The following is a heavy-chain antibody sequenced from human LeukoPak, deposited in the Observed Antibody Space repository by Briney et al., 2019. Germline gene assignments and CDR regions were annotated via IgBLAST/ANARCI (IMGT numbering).Heavy chain of an antibody. J-gene: IGHJ4*02. CDR2: INPYSGGT. Sequence: ASVKVSCKASGYTFTGYYMHWVRQAPGQGLEWMGWINPYSGGTNYAQKFQGRVTMTRDTSISTAYMELSRLRSDDTAVYYCARVGYSSSSPFDYWGQGTLVTVSS. CDR1: GYTFTGYY. V-gene: IGHV1-2*02. D-gene: IGHD6-6*01. CDR3: ARVGYSSSSPFDY.